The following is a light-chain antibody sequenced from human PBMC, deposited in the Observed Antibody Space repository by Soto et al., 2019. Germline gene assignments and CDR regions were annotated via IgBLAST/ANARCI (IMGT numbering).Light chain of an antibody. CDR3: QELSSCRSE. Sequence: SATLIEKITIXLRSSQDSTKYLAWYQQKPGKAPNLLIYDASTLHSGVPSRFSGSGAGTGFSVTFAVLESEVIATYYCQELSSCRSEIGGGTKVDTK. J-gene: IGKJ4*01. V-gene: IGKV1-9*01. CDR2: DAS. CDR1: QDSTKY.